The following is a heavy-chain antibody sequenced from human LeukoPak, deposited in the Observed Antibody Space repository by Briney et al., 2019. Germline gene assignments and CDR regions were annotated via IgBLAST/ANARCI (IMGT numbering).Heavy chain of an antibody. CDR3: AKLRLGLLYNWFDP. D-gene: IGHD3/OR15-3a*01. CDR2: ISGSGGST. J-gene: IGHJ5*02. CDR1: EFSVGSNY. Sequence: GGSLRLSCAASEFSVGSNYMTWVRQAPGKGLEWVSAISGSGGSTYYADSVKGRFTISRDNSKNTLYLQMNSLRAEDTAVYYCAKLRLGLLYNWFDPWGQGTLVTVSS. V-gene: IGHV3-23*01.